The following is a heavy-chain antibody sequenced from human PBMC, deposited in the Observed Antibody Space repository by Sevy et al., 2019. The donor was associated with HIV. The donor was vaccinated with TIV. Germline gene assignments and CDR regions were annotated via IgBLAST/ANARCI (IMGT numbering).Heavy chain of an antibody. CDR3: AKDCPPSTVTDAFDI. CDR2: ISGSGGST. Sequence: GGCLRLSCAASGFTFSSYAMSWVRQAPGKGLEWLSAISGSGGSTYYADSVKGRFTISRDNSKNTLYLQMNSLRAEDTAVSCCAKDCPPSTVTDAFDIWGQGTMVTVSS. D-gene: IGHD4-17*01. CDR1: GFTFSSYA. V-gene: IGHV3-23*01. J-gene: IGHJ3*02.